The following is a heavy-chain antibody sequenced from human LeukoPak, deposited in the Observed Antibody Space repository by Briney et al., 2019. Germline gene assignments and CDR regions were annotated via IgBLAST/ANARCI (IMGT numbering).Heavy chain of an antibody. J-gene: IGHJ4*02. CDR2: IAYDGCRA. CDR3: TRYNSDHFDY. CDR1: GFTFGGYG. D-gene: IGHD6-19*01. Sequence: GGSLRLSCAGSGFTFGGYGMHWFRQTPGKGLEWVAGIAYDGCRAHYADSVKGRFTISRDNSKNTMSVQMGDLRAEDTAVYYCTRYNSDHFDYWGQGTLVTVSS. V-gene: IGHV3-33*01.